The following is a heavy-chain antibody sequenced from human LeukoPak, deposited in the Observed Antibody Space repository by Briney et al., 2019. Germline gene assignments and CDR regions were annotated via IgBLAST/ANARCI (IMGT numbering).Heavy chain of an antibody. CDR1: GFTFSSYW. V-gene: IGHV3-74*01. J-gene: IGHJ2*01. Sequence: GGSLRLSCAASGFTFSSYWMHWVRQAPGKGLVWVSRINSDGSSTSYADSVKGRFTISRDNAKNTVYLQMNSLRAEDTAVYYCATEAGAAPDWYFDLWGRGTLVTVSS. CDR3: ATEAGAAPDWYFDL. D-gene: IGHD6-19*01. CDR2: INSDGSST.